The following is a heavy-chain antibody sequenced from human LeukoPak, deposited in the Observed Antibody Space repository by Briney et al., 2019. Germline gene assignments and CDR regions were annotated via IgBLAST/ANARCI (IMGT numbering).Heavy chain of an antibody. Sequence: PSETLSLTCTVSGGSISSGDYYWSWIRQPPGKGLEWIGYIYYNGSTYYNPSLKSRVTISVDTSKNQFSLKLSSVTAADTAVYYCARTSLGGAWFDPWGQGTLVTVSS. V-gene: IGHV4-30-4*08. CDR3: ARTSLGGAWFDP. D-gene: IGHD3-10*01. CDR1: GGSISSGDYY. J-gene: IGHJ5*02. CDR2: IYYNGST.